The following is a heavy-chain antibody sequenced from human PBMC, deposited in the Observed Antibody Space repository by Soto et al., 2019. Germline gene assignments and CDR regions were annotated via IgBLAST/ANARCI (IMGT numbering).Heavy chain of an antibody. J-gene: IGHJ4*02. CDR1: GGSFSGYY. CDR3: ARTYVLRYFDWLLDEY. V-gene: IGHV4-34*01. Sequence: PSETLSLTCAVYGGSFSGYYWSWIRQPPGKGLEWIGEINHSGSTNYNPSLKSRVTITKDTSKNQVVLTMTNMDPVDTATYYCARTYVLRYFDWLLDEYWGQGTLVTVSS. D-gene: IGHD3-9*01. CDR2: INHSGST.